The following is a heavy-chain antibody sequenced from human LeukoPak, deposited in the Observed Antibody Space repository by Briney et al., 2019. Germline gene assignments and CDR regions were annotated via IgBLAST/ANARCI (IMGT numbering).Heavy chain of an antibody. V-gene: IGHV4-34*01. J-gene: IGHJ6*03. CDR2: INHSGST. CDR1: GGSFSGYY. CDR3: ARSRGGPRYYDFWSGYKNYMDV. Sequence: SETLSLTCAVYGGSFSGYYWSWIRQPPGKGLEWIGEINHSGSTNYNPSLKSRVTISVDTSKNQFSLKLSFVTAADTAVYYCARSRGGPRYYDFWSGYKNYMDVWGKGTTVTVSS. D-gene: IGHD3-3*01.